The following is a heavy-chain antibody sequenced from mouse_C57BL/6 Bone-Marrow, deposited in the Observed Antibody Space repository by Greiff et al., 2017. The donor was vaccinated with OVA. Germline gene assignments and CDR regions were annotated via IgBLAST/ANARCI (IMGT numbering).Heavy chain of an antibody. V-gene: IGHV5-17*01. CDR1: GFTFSDYG. CDR2: ISSGSSTI. D-gene: IGHD1-1*01. CDR3: ARLGSSPTEYFDV. Sequence: EVKLQESGGGLVKPGGSLKLSCAASGFTFSDYGMHWVRQAPEKGLEWVAYISSGSSTIYYADTVKGRFTISRDNAKNTLFLQMTSLRSEDTAMYYCARLGSSPTEYFDVWGTGTTVTVSS. J-gene: IGHJ1*03.